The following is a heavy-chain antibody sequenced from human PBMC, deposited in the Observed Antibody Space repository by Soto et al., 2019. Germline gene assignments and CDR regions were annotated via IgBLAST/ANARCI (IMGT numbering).Heavy chain of an antibody. Sequence: NPSETLSLTCTFSVVSISTYYWSCIRHPPGGTLEWIGDIHHSGSTKNNPSLKSRVTISVDTSKNQFSLRLSSVTAADTAVYFCGREVGVGVRFEACGQGLLVNVS. CDR3: GREVGVGVRFEA. CDR2: IHHSGST. D-gene: IGHD1-26*01. CDR1: VVSISTYY. J-gene: IGHJ5*02. V-gene: IGHV4-59*01.